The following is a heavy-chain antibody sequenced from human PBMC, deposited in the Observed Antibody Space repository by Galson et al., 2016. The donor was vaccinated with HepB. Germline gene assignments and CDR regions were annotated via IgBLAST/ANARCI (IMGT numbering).Heavy chain of an antibody. CDR1: GFAFSSHA. D-gene: IGHD5-18*01. Sequence: SLRLSCATSGFAFSSHALHWVRQAPGKGLEWLAALSYDGGKENYADSVKGRFTISRDNSKNTLYLQMSSPRAEDTALYYRARDEDRGTHLWLHFAYWGQGTLVTVSS. CDR2: LSYDGGKE. CDR3: ARDEDRGTHLWLHFAY. J-gene: IGHJ4*02. V-gene: IGHV3-30*04.